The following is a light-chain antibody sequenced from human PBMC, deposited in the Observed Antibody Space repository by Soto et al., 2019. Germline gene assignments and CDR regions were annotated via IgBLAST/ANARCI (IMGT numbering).Light chain of an antibody. V-gene: IGKV3-20*01. CDR1: QSVSSSY. Sequence: EIVLTQSPGTLSLSPGERANLSCRASQSVSSSYLAWYQQKPGQAPRLLIYGASSRAIGIPDRFIGSGSGTDFTLTFSRLEPEDFAVYYCQQYGSSPPITFGQGTRLEIK. CDR2: GAS. J-gene: IGKJ5*01. CDR3: QQYGSSPPIT.